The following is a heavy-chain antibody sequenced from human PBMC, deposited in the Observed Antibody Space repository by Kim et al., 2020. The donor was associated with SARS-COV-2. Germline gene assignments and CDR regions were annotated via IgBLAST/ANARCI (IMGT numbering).Heavy chain of an antibody. J-gene: IGHJ5*01. CDR3: AKSRWS. V-gene: IGHV3-30*18. CDR1: GFTFSSYG. Sequence: GGSLRLSCAASGFTFSSYGMHWVRQAPGKGPEWVSVISYDINKKYYADSVKGRFTISRDNSKNTLDLQMNSLTTEDTAVYYCAKSRWSWG. D-gene: IGHD2-15*01. CDR2: ISYDINKK.